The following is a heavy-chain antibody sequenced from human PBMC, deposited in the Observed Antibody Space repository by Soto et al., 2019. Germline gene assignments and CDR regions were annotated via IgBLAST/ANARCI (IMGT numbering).Heavy chain of an antibody. J-gene: IGHJ4*02. CDR2: ISGSGGST. CDR1: GFTFSSYA. CDR3: AKVPPGIAVAGIGYYFDY. D-gene: IGHD6-19*01. V-gene: IGHV3-23*01. Sequence: EVQLLESGGGLVQPGGSLRLSCAASGFTFSSYAMSWVRQAPGKGLEWVSAISGSGGSTYYADSVKGRFTISRDNSKNTLYLQMNSLRAEDTAVYYCAKVPPGIAVAGIGYYFDYWGQGTLVTVSS.